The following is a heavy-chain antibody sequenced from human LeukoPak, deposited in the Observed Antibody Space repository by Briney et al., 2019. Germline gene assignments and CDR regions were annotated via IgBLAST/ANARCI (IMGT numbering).Heavy chain of an antibody. CDR1: GFTFDDYA. CDR3: AKSGVWQYYFDY. CDR2: ISWNSGSI. Sequence: PGGSLRLSCAASGFTFDDYAMHWVRQAPGKGLEWVSGISWNSGSIGYADSVKGRFTISRDNAKNSLYLQMNSLRAEDTALYYCAKSGVWQYYFDYWGQGTLVTVSS. D-gene: IGHD3-16*01. V-gene: IGHV3-9*01. J-gene: IGHJ4*02.